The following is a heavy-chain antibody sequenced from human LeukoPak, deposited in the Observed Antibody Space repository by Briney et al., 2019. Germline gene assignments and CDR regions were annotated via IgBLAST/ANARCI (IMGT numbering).Heavy chain of an antibody. D-gene: IGHD2-15*01. CDR1: GFTFSSYG. CDR2: ISYDGSNK. J-gene: IGHJ4*02. V-gene: IGHV3-30*18. CDR3: AKTSVGGQDIVVVVAAAALDY. Sequence: GRSLRLSCAASGFTFSSYGMHWVRQAPGKGLEWVAVISYDGSNKYYADSVKGRFTISRDNSKNTLYLQMNSLRVEDTAVYYCAKTSVGGQDIVVVVAAAALDYWGQGTLVTVSS.